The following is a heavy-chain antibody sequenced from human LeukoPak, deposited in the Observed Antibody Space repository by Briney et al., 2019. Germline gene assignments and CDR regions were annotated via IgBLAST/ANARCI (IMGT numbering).Heavy chain of an antibody. CDR2: IADDGKDK. D-gene: IGHD6-13*01. CDR3: ARAAYSSSWYLVYYFDY. V-gene: IGHV3-30*04. CDR1: GFTFSTYP. J-gene: IGHJ4*02. Sequence: PGGSLRLSCAASGFTFSTYPMHWVRQAPGKGLEWVAVIADDGKDKHYVESVKGRFTISRDNSKNTLYLQMNSLRAEDTAVYYCARAAYSSSWYLVYYFDYWGQGTLVTVSS.